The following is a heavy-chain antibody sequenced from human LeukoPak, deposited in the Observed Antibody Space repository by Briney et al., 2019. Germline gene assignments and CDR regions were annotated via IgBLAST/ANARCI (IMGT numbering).Heavy chain of an antibody. V-gene: IGHV1-69*13. CDR3: ARPGIAAAGTVSIDY. D-gene: IGHD6-13*01. J-gene: IGHJ4*02. CDR1: GGTFSSYA. CDR2: IIPIFGTA. Sequence: SVKVSCKASGGTFSSYAISWVRQAPGQGLEWMGGIIPIFGTANYAQKFQGRVTITADESTSTAYMELSSLRSEDTAVYYCARPGIAAAGTVSIDYWGQGTLVTVSS.